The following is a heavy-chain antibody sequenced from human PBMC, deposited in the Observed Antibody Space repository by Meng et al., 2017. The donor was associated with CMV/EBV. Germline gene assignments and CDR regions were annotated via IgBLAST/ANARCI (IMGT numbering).Heavy chain of an antibody. CDR3: ARGVGAELDAEYFQH. CDR1: GNTFTGNG. D-gene: IGHD1-26*01. CDR2: IGAYNGNT. J-gene: IGHJ1*01. V-gene: IGHV1-18*01. Sequence: QVSGGKLGAKVKRLGAQVRVPGKPLGNTFTGNGISWVRQAPGQGLEWMGWIGAYNGNTNYAQKLQGRVTMTTDTSTSTAYMELRSLRSDDTAVYYCARGVGAELDAEYFQHWGQGTLVTVSS.